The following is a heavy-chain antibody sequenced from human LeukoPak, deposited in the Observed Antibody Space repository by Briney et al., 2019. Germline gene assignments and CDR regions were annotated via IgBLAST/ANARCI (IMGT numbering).Heavy chain of an antibody. J-gene: IGHJ4*02. Sequence: SETLSLTRTVSGGSISSSSYYWGWIRQPPGKGLEWIGSIYYSGSTYYNPSLKSRVTISVDTSKNQFSLKLSSVTAADTAVYYCATRPGYYDSSGYVFNYWGQGTLVTVSS. V-gene: IGHV4-39*01. CDR2: IYYSGST. D-gene: IGHD3-22*01. CDR1: GGSISSSSYY. CDR3: ATRPGYYDSSGYVFNY.